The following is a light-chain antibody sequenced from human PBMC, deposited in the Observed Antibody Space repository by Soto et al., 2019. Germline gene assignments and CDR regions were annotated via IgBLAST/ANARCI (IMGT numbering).Light chain of an antibody. CDR3: QQSYSTPPFT. J-gene: IGKJ3*01. CDR2: AAS. CDR1: QSISNY. Sequence: DIQMTQSPSSLSASVGDRVTITCRASQSISNYLNWYQQKPGKAPQLLIYAASTLQGGVPSTFSGRGSGSYFTLTISSLQPEDFATYYCQQSYSTPPFTFGPGTKVDI. V-gene: IGKV1-39*01.